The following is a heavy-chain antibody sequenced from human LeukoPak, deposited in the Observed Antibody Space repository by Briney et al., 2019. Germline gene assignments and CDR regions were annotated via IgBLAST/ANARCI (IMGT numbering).Heavy chain of an antibody. CDR3: ARYRYSGYEFDY. J-gene: IGHJ4*02. CDR2: IYYSGST. V-gene: IGHV4-59*01. D-gene: IGHD5-12*01. Sequence: SETLSLTCTVSGGSISGYYWSWIRQPPGKGLEWIGFIYYSGSTNYNPSLKSRVTVSVDTSKNQFSLKLSSATAADTAVYYCARYRYSGYEFDYWGQGTLVTVSS. CDR1: GGSISGYY.